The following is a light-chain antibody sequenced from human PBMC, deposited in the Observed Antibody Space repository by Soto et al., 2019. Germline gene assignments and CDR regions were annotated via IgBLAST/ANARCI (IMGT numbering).Light chain of an antibody. CDR3: QQYNNWPLT. CDR1: QSVNNN. J-gene: IGKJ4*01. Sequence: EIVMTQSPATLSVSPGERATLSCRASQSVNNNLAWYQQKRGQAPRLLIYGASARATGIPARVSGSGSGTEFTLTISSLQSEDCAVYYCQQYNNWPLTFGGGTKVEIK. CDR2: GAS. V-gene: IGKV3-15*01.